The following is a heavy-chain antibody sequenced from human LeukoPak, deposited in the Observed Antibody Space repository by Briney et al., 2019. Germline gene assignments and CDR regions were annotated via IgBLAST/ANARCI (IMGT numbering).Heavy chain of an antibody. CDR3: ARRALAAAGWFDP. D-gene: IGHD6-25*01. V-gene: IGHV4-59*08. Sequence: PSETLSLTCTVSGGSISSYYWSWIRQPPGKGLEWIGYIYYSGSTNYNPSLKSRVTISVDTSKNQFSLKLSSVTAADTAVYYCARRALAAAGWFDPWGQGTLVTVSS. CDR2: IYYSGST. J-gene: IGHJ5*02. CDR1: GGSISSYY.